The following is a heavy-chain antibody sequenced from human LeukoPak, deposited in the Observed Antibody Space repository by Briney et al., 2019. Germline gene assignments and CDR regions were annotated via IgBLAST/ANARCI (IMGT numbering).Heavy chain of an antibody. CDR1: GGSISSYY. CDR3: ARRYCSGGSCYSGGNWFDP. Sequence: PSETLSLTCTVSGGSISSYYGSWIRHPPGKGLECIGYIYYCGGPNYNPPLKSRVTISVDTSKNQFSLKLRSVTAADTGVYYCARRYCSGGSCYSGGNWFDPWGQGTLVTVSS. V-gene: IGHV4-59*08. CDR2: IYYCGGP. D-gene: IGHD2-15*01. J-gene: IGHJ5*02.